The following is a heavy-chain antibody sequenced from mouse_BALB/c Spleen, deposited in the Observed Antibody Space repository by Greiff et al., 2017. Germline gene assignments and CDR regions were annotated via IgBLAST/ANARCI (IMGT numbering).Heavy chain of an antibody. CDR1: GYSFTSYW. D-gene: IGHD1-1*01. Sequence: EVQLQQSGTVLARPGASVKMSCKASGYSFTSYWMHWVKQRPGQGLEWIGAIYPGNSDTSYNQKFKGKAKLTAVTSASTAYMELSSLTNEDSAVYYCTRGGSSYWYFDVWGAGTTVTVSS. CDR2: IYPGNSDT. CDR3: TRGGSSYWYFDV. V-gene: IGHV1-5*01. J-gene: IGHJ1*01.